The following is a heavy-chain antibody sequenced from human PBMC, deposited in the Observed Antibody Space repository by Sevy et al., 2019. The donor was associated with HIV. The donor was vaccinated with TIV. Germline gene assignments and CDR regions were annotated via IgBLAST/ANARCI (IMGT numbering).Heavy chain of an antibody. J-gene: IGHJ4*02. V-gene: IGHV3-23*01. D-gene: IGHD4-17*01. CDR2: ISGSGGST. Sequence: GGSLRLSCAASGFTFSSYAMSWVRQAPGKGLEWVSAISGSGGSTYYADSVKGRFTISRDNSKNTLYLQMNSLRAEDTAVYYCAKPRYPMTTVRLVDYWGQGTLVTVSS. CDR3: AKPRYPMTTVRLVDY. CDR1: GFTFSSYA.